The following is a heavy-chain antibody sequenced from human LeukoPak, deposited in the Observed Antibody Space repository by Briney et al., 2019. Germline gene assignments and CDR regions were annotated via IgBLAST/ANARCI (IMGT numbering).Heavy chain of an antibody. V-gene: IGHV3-23*01. J-gene: IGHJ4*02. CDR3: AKVLCSTSCYSGLDY. Sequence: GGSLRLSCAASGFTFSSYAMSWVRQAPGKGLEWVSAISGGGGTTYYADSVKGRFTISRDNSKNTLYLQMNSLRAEDTAVYYCAKVLCSTSCYSGLDYWGQGTLVTVSS. CDR2: ISGGGGTT. D-gene: IGHD2-2*02. CDR1: GFTFSSYA.